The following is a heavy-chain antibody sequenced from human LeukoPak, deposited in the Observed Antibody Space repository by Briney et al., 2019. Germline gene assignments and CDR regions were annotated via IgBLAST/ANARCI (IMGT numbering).Heavy chain of an antibody. Sequence: GGSLRLSCAASGFTFSSYAMSWVRPAPGKGREWVSAISGTGGSTYYADSVKGRFTISRDNSKNTLYLQMNSLRAEETAVYYCAKGDTTWELPHDYWGEGTLVTVSS. V-gene: IGHV3-23*01. CDR3: AKGDTTWELPHDY. D-gene: IGHD1-26*01. CDR2: ISGTGGST. J-gene: IGHJ4*02. CDR1: GFTFSSYA.